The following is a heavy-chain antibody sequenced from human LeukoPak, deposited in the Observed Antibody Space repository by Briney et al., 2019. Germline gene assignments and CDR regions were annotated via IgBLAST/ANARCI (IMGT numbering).Heavy chain of an antibody. J-gene: IGHJ4*02. D-gene: IGHD2-2*01. Sequence: PSQTLSLTCTVSGGSIGSGVYYWSWIRQHPGKGLEWIGYIYYSGSTYYNPSLKSRVTISVDTSKNQFSLKLSSVTAADTAVYYCARAYCSSTSCYPYYFDYWGQGTLVTVSS. CDR2: IYYSGST. CDR1: GGSIGSGVYY. CDR3: ARAYCSSTSCYPYYFDY. V-gene: IGHV4-31*03.